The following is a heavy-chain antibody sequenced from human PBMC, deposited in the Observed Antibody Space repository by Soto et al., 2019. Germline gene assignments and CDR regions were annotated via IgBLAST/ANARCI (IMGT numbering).Heavy chain of an antibody. V-gene: IGHV1-2*02. CDR2: VNPNTGDT. CDR1: GYTFSDYY. J-gene: IGHJ6*02. CDR3: ARGGLRSGYYFGMDV. D-gene: IGHD3-3*01. Sequence: QVQLVQSGAEVKKPGASVKVSCKASGYTFSDYYMHWVRQAPGQGLEWVGWVNPNTGDTNYAQKFQGRVAMTRHTSISTAYMELSRLRSDDTAVYFCARGGLRSGYYFGMDVWGQGTTVTVSS.